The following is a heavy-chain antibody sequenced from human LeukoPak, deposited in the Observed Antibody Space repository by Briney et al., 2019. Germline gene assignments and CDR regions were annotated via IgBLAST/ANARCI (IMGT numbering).Heavy chain of an antibody. CDR1: GYTFTSYY. J-gene: IGHJ4*02. CDR2: INPSGGST. D-gene: IGHD6-13*01. CDR3: ARDTSWSSSWYWSSSFDY. V-gene: IGHV1-46*01. Sequence: ASVKVSCKASGYTFTSYYMHWVRQAPGQGLEWMGIINPSGGSTSYAQKFQGRVTMTRDTSTSTVYMELSSLRSEDTAVYYCARDTSWSSSWYWSSSFDYWGQGTLVTVSS.